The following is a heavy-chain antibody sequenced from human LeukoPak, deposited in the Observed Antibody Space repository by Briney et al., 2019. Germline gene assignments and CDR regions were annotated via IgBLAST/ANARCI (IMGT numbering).Heavy chain of an antibody. CDR1: GITLSNYG. D-gene: IGHD3-22*01. J-gene: IGHJ4*02. Sequence: GGSLRVSCAVSGITLSNYGMSWVRQAPGKGLEWVAGISGSGGGTNHADSVKGRFTISRDNPKSTLHLQMNSLRAEDTAVYFCAKRGVVIRVILVGFHKEAYYFDSWGQGALVTVSS. V-gene: IGHV3-23*01. CDR3: AKRGVVIRVILVGFHKEAYYFDS. CDR2: ISGSGGGT.